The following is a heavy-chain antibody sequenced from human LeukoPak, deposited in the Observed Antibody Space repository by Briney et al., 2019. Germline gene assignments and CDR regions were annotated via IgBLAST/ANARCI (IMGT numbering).Heavy chain of an antibody. CDR3: ARDVMRPHGSGSSNY. CDR2: IYSGGST. V-gene: IGHV3-53*01. CDR1: GFTVSSNY. J-gene: IGHJ4*02. Sequence: GGSLRLSCAASGFTVSSNYMSWVRQAPGKGLEWVSVIYSGGSTYYADSVKGRSTISRDNSKNTLYLQMNSLRAEDTAVYYCARDVMRPHGSGSSNYWGQGTLVTVSS. D-gene: IGHD3-10*01.